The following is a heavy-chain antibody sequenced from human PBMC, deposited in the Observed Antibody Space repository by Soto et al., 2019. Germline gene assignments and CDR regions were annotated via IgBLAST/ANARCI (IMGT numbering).Heavy chain of an antibody. Sequence: GGSLRLSCAASGFTFSSYGMHWVRQAPGKGLEWVAVISYDGSNKYYADSVKGRFTISRDNSKNTLYLQMNSLRAEDTAVYYCAKDLQQLGPGMDVWGQGTTVTVSS. CDR1: GFTFSSYG. V-gene: IGHV3-30*18. CDR2: ISYDGSNK. J-gene: IGHJ6*02. CDR3: AKDLQQLGPGMDV. D-gene: IGHD6-6*01.